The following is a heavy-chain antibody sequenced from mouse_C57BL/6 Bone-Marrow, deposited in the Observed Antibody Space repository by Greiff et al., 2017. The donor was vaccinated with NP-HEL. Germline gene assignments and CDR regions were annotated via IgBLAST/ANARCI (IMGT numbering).Heavy chain of an antibody. D-gene: IGHD2-3*01. Sequence: DVKLVESGAELVRPGASVKLSCTASGFNIKDDYMHWVKQRPEQGLEWIGWIDPENGDTEYASKFQGKATITADTSSNTAYLQLSSLTSEDTAVYYCTVWGWLLRRNYFDYWGQGTTLTVSS. CDR2: IDPENGDT. J-gene: IGHJ2*01. CDR3: TVWGWLLRRNYFDY. CDR1: GFNIKDDY. V-gene: IGHV14-4*01.